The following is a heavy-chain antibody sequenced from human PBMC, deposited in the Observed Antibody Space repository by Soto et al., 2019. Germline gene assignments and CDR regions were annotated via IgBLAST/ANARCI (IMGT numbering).Heavy chain of an antibody. CDR1: GGSINTFY. J-gene: IGHJ4*02. CDR2: IFSSGCT. Sequence: QVRLQESGPGLLKPSETLSLTCTGSGGSINTFYWSWVRQPAGKGLEWIGRIFSSGCTSFNPSLESRVAMSVHPSRIPFSLNLSSVTAADMAVYYCAREGSYSAYNFAHGIQLWSFDFWGQGALVTVSS. D-gene: IGHD5-12*01. CDR3: AREGSYSAYNFAHGIQLWSFDF. V-gene: IGHV4-4*07.